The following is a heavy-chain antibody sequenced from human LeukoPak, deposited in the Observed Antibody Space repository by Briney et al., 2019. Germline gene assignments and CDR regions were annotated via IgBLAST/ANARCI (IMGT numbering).Heavy chain of an antibody. CDR3: ARVRNGCSGGSCYSGPRSYYFDY. CDR2: IYYSGST. J-gene: IGHJ4*02. V-gene: IGHV4-59*01. CDR1: GGSISSYY. D-gene: IGHD2-15*01. Sequence: SETLSLTCTVSGGSISSYYWSWIRQPPGKGLEWIGYIYYSGSTNYNPSLKSRVTISVDTSKNQFSLKLSSVTAADTAVYYCARVRNGCSGGSCYSGPRSYYFDYWGQGTLVTVS.